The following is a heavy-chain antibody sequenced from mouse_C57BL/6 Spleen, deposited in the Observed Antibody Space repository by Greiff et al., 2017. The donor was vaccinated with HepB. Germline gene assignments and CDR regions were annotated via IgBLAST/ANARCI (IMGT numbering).Heavy chain of an antibody. Sequence: QVQLQQSGAELVKPGASVKISCKASGYAFSSYWMNWVKQRPGKGLEWIGQIYPGDGDTNYTGKFKGKATLTADKASSTAYMQLSSLTSEDSAVYFCAREYGNYNYFDYWGQGTTLTVSS. CDR2: IYPGDGDT. CDR1: GYAFSSYW. D-gene: IGHD2-10*02. J-gene: IGHJ2*01. CDR3: AREYGNYNYFDY. V-gene: IGHV1-80*01.